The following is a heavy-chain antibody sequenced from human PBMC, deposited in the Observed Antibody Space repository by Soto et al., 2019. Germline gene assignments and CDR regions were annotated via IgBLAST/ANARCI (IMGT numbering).Heavy chain of an antibody. J-gene: IGHJ6*02. CDR2: INPNSGGT. D-gene: IGHD2-15*01. CDR3: ARSSGDDYYYGMDV. CDR1: GYTFTGYY. V-gene: IGHV1-2*04. Sequence: GASVKVSCKASGYTFTGYYMHWVRQAPGQGREWMGWINPNSGGTNYAQKFQGWVTMTRDTSISTAYMELSRLRSEDTAVYYCARSSGDDYYYGMDVWGQGTTVTVSS.